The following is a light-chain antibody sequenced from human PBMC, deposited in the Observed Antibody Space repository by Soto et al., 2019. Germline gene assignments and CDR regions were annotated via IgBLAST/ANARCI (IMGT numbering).Light chain of an antibody. CDR3: QSYDSSLSAVV. J-gene: IGLJ2*01. CDR2: DNN. CDR1: SSNIGTGYD. Sequence: QSVLTQPPSVSGAPGQRVTISCTGSSSNIGTGYDVHWYQQLPGTAPKLLIYDNNNRPSGVPDRFSGSKSGTSDSLAITGLQAEDEADYYCQSYDSSLSAVVFGGGTKLTVL. V-gene: IGLV1-40*01.